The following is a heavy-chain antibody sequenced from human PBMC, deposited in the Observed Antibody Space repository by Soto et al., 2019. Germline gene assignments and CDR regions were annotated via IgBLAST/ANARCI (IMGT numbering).Heavy chain of an antibody. D-gene: IGHD2-15*01. V-gene: IGHV3-23*01. Sequence: GGSLRLSCAASGFTFSSYAMSWVRQAPGKGLEWVSAISGSGGSTYYADSVKGRFTISRDNSKNTLYLQMNSLRAEDTAVYYCAKAPCSGGSCYSGSVDYWGQGALVTVS. CDR2: ISGSGGST. CDR3: AKAPCSGGSCYSGSVDY. CDR1: GFTFSSYA. J-gene: IGHJ4*02.